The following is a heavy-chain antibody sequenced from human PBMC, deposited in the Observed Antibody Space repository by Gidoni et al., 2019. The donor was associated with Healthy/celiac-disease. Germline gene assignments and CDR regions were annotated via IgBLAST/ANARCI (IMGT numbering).Heavy chain of an antibody. CDR2: ISSSGSTI. CDR3: ARRYSSGWSPDFDY. Sequence: EVQLVESGGGLVQPGGSLRLSCAASGCTFSSYDMNWVRQAPGKGLEWVSYISSSGSTIYYADSVKGRFTISRDNAKNSLYLQMNSLRAEDTAVYYCARRYSSGWSPDFDYWGQGTLVTVSS. CDR1: GCTFSSYD. J-gene: IGHJ4*02. V-gene: IGHV3-48*03. D-gene: IGHD6-19*01.